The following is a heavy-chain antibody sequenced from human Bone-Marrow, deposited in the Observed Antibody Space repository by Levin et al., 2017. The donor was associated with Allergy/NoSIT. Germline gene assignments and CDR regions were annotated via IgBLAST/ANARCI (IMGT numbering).Heavy chain of an antibody. V-gene: IGHV3-9*01. D-gene: IGHD5-18*01. Sequence: GGSLRLSCAASGFTFDDYAMHWVRQAPGKGLEWVSGIGGNSGTIAYADSVKGRFTISRDNAKNSLYLQMNSLTSEDTALYYCAKALRFTYGFTDAFDIWGQGTMVTVSS. J-gene: IGHJ3*02. CDR2: IGGNSGTI. CDR3: AKALRFTYGFTDAFDI. CDR1: GFTFDDYA.